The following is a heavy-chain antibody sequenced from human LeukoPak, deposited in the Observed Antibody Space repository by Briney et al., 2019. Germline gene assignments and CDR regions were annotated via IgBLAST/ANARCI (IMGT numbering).Heavy chain of an antibody. Sequence: GGSLRLSCAASGFTFSSYDMRWVRQATGKGLEWVSAIGTAGDTYYPGSVKGRFTISRENAKNSLYLQMNSLRAGDTAVYYCARDGSSGGGYYGMDVWGQGTTVTVSS. J-gene: IGHJ6*02. V-gene: IGHV3-13*01. CDR3: ARDGSSGGGYYGMDV. CDR2: IGTAGDT. CDR1: GFTFSSYD. D-gene: IGHD6-19*01.